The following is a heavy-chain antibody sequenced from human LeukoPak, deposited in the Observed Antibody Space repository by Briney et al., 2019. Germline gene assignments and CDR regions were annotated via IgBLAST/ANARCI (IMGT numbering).Heavy chain of an antibody. CDR2: IIPTFGTA. D-gene: IGHD1-7*01. CDR3: ARGRGNWNYDAFDI. CDR1: GGTFSSYA. V-gene: IGHV1-69*05. Sequence: SVKVSCKASGGTFSSYAISWVRQAPGQGLEWMGGIIPTFGTANYARKFQGRVTITTDESTSTAYMELSSLRSEDTAVYYCARGRGNWNYDAFDIWGQGTMVTVSS. J-gene: IGHJ3*02.